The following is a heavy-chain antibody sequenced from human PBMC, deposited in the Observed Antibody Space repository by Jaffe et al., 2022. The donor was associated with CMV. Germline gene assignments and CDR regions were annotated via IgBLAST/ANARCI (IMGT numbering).Heavy chain of an antibody. V-gene: IGHV3-33*08. CDR3: ARVRLSYYDTPFDDAFDI. D-gene: IGHD3-22*01. CDR1: GFTFSSYG. Sequence: QVQLVESGGGVVQPGRSLRLSCAASGFTFSSYGMHWVRQAPGKGLEWVAVIWYDGSNKYYADSVKGRFTISRDNSKNTLYLQMNSLRAEDTAVYYCARVRLSYYDTPFDDAFDIWGQGTMVTVSS. J-gene: IGHJ3*02. CDR2: IWYDGSNK.